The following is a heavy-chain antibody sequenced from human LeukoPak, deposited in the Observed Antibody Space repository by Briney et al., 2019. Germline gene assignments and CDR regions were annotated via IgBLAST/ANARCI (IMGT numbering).Heavy chain of an antibody. J-gene: IGHJ4*02. CDR2: IYYSGST. D-gene: IGHD6-13*01. V-gene: IGHV4-39*01. Sequence: SETLSLTCTVSGGSISSSSYYWGWIRQPPGKGLEWIGSIYYSGSTYYNPSLKSRVTISVDTSKNQFSLKLSSVTAADTAVYYCARQAVPAAAAGTGLFDYWAREPWSPSPQ. CDR1: GGSISSSSYY. CDR3: ARQAVPAAAAGTGLFDY.